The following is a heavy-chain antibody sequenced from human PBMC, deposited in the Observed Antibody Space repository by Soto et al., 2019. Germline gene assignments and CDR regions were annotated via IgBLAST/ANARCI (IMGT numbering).Heavy chain of an antibody. CDR1: GFTFSSYW. J-gene: IGHJ4*02. CDR3: ARDNVVVPAALRRFDY. D-gene: IGHD2-2*01. V-gene: IGHV3-74*01. Sequence: GGSLRLSCAASGFTFSSYWMHWVRQAPGKGLVWVSRINSDGSSTSYADSVKGRFTISRDNAKNTLYLQMNSLRAEDTVVYYCARDNVVVPAALRRFDYWGQGTLVTVSS. CDR2: INSDGSST.